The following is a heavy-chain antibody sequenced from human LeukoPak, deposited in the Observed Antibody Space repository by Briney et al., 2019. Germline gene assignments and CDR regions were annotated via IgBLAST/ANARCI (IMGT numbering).Heavy chain of an antibody. CDR1: GFTFSSYA. Sequence: QAGGSLRLSCAASGFTFSSYAMSWVRQAPGKGLEWVSAISGSGGSTYYADSVKGRFTISRDNSKNTLYLQMNSLRAEDTAVYYCARDRPINYYDSSGYCDYWGQGTLVTVSS. D-gene: IGHD3-22*01. CDR2: ISGSGGST. CDR3: ARDRPINYYDSSGYCDY. V-gene: IGHV3-23*01. J-gene: IGHJ4*02.